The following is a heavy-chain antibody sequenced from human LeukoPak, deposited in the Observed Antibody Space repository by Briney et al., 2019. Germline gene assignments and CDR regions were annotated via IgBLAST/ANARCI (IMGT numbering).Heavy chain of an antibody. J-gene: IGHJ4*02. V-gene: IGHV3-21*01. D-gene: IGHD3-10*01. CDR3: ARGEPYYYGSGSYYTPSFDY. CDR2: ISSSSSYI. Sequence: GGSLRLSCAASGFTFSSYSMNWVRQAPGKGLEWVSSISSSSSYIYYADSVKGRFTISRDNAKNSLYLQMNSLRAEDTAVYYCARGEPYYYGSGSYYTPSFDYWGQGTLVTVSS. CDR1: GFTFSSYS.